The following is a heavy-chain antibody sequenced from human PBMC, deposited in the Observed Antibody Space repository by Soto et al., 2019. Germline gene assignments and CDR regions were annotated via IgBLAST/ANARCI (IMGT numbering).Heavy chain of an antibody. J-gene: IGHJ4*02. CDR3: AKDWGLYCGGDCYSLDY. CDR1: GFTFSSYG. D-gene: IGHD2-21*02. CDR2: ISYDGSNK. V-gene: IGHV3-30*18. Sequence: QVQLVESGGGVVQPGRSLRLSCAASGFTFSSYGMHWVRQAPGKGLEWVAVISYDGSNKYYADSVKGRFTISRDNSKNTLDLQMNSLRAEDTAVYYCAKDWGLYCGGDCYSLDYWGQGTLVTVSS.